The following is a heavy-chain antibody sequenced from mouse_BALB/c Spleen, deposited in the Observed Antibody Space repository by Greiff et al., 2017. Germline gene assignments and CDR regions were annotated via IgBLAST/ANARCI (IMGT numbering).Heavy chain of an antibody. Sequence: VQLQQSGPELVKPGASVKMSCKASGYTFTSYVMHWVKQKPGQGLEWIGYINPYNDGTKYNEKFKGKATLTSDKSSSTAYMELSSLTSEDSAVYYCARSPNYGSGPGGYAMDYWGQGTSVTVSS. D-gene: IGHD1-1*01. CDR3: ARSPNYGSGPGGYAMDY. CDR2: INPYNDGT. CDR1: GYTFTSYV. V-gene: IGHV1-14*01. J-gene: IGHJ4*01.